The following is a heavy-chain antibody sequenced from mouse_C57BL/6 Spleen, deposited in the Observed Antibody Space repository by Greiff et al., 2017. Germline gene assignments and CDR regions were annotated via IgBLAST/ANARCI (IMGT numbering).Heavy chain of an antibody. CDR1: GYTFTDYE. V-gene: IGHV1-15*01. CDR3: TREGFPAWFAY. Sequence: QVQLPQSGAELVRPGASVTLSCTASGYTFTDYEMHWVKQTPVHGLEWIGAIDPETGGTAYNQKFKGKAILTADKSSSAAYMELRSLTSEDSAGYCCTREGFPAWFAYWGQGTLVTVSA. J-gene: IGHJ3*01. CDR2: IDPETGGT.